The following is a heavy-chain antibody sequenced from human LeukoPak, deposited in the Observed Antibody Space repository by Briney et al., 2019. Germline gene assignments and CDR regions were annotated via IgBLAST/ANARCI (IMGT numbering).Heavy chain of an antibody. CDR1: GYSISSAYY. J-gene: IGHJ4*02. CDR2: IYHSGSA. CDR3: ASYNSGWYYFDY. D-gene: IGHD6-19*01. Sequence: PSETLSLTCAVSGYSISSAYYWGWIRQPPGKGLEWIGSIYHSGSAYYNPSLKSRVTISVDTSKNQFSVTLSSVTAADTAVYYCASYNSGWYYFDYWGRGTLVTVSS. V-gene: IGHV4-38-2*01.